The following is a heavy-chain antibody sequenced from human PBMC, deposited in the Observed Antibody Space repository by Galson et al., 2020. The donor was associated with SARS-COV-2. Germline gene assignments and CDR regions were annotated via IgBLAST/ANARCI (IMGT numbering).Heavy chain of an antibody. CDR2: ISYDGSNK. V-gene: IGHV3-30-3*01. CDR3: ARGIRGHYYDGMYV. Sequence: TGGSLRLSCAASGFTFSSYAMHWVRQAPGKGLEWVAVISYDGSNKYYADSVKGRFTISRDNSKNTLYLQMNSLRAEDTAVYYCARGIRGHYYDGMYVWGQGSTVTVSS. CDR1: GFTFSSYA. J-gene: IGHJ6*02.